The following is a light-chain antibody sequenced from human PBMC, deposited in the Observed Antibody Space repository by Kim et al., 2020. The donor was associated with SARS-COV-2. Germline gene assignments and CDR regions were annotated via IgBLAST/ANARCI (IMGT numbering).Light chain of an antibody. V-gene: IGLV2-14*01. Sequence: QSALTQPASVSGSPGQSIAISCTGTSSDIGAYDYVSWYQQHPGKAPKLLIYDVNKRPSGVSDRFCGSKSGYTASLTISGLQAEDEADYYWKAYTTSSTLVFGGGTKL. CDR3: KAYTTSSTLV. J-gene: IGLJ3*02. CDR1: SSDIGAYDY. CDR2: DVN.